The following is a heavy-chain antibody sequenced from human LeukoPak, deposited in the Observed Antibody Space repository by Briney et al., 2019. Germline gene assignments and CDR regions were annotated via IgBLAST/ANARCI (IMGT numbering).Heavy chain of an antibody. CDR2: ISGSGGST. CDR1: GFTFNDYG. CDR3: AKVTYGSGTYGAFDS. V-gene: IGHV3-23*01. D-gene: IGHD3-10*01. Sequence: GGSLRLSCAASGFTFNDYGMSWVRQAPGKGLEWASAISGSGGSTYYADSVKGRFTISRDNSKNTLYLQMNSLRAEDTAVYYCAKVTYGSGTYGAFDSWGQGTLVTVSS. J-gene: IGHJ4*02.